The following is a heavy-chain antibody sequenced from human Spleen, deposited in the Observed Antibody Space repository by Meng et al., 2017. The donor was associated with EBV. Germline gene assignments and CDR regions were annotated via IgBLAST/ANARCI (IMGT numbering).Heavy chain of an antibody. V-gene: IGHV1-2*06. CDR1: GYPFTGYY. Sequence: QVQLVQSGAEVKKPGASVKVSCQASGYPFTGYYIHWVRQAPGQGLEWVGRINSDRGGTNYAQKLQGRVTMTRDTSTNTAYMELRRLRSDDTAVYYCTRAPARGYALVDVWGQGTTVTVSS. D-gene: IGHD5-12*01. CDR2: INSDRGGT. J-gene: IGHJ6*02. CDR3: TRAPARGYALVDV.